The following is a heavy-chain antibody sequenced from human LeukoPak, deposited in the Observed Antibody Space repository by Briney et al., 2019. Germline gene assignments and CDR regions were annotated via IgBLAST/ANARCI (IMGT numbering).Heavy chain of an antibody. CDR2: INPSGGST. CDR3: ARGGRVYYDSSGYYYPDY. Sequence: GASVKVSCKASGYTFTSYYMHWVRQAPGQGLEWMGIINPSGGSTSYAQKFQGRVTMTRDTSISTAYMELSRLRSDDTAVYYCARGGRVYYDSSGYYYPDYWGQGTLVTVSS. D-gene: IGHD3-22*01. V-gene: IGHV1-46*01. CDR1: GYTFTSYY. J-gene: IGHJ4*02.